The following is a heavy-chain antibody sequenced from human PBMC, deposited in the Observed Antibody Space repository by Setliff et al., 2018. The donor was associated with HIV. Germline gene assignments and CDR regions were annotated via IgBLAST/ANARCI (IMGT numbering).Heavy chain of an antibody. CDR1: GGSFSGYY. Sequence: SETLSLTCAVYGGSFSGYYWSWIRQPPGKGLEWIGEINHSGSTNYNPSLKSRVTISVDTSKDQFSLKLSSVTAADTAVYYCTRAEQQLPYYYYYYGMDVWGQGTTVTVSS. CDR3: TRAEQQLPYYYYYYGMDV. CDR2: INHSGST. J-gene: IGHJ6*02. V-gene: IGHV4-34*01. D-gene: IGHD6-13*01.